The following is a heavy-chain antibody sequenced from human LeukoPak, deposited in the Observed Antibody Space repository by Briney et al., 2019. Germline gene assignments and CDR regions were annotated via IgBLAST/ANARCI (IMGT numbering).Heavy chain of an antibody. Sequence: PSETLSLTCTVSGGSISSSSYYWGWIRQPPGKGLEWIGSIYYSGSTYYNPSLKSRVTISVDTSKNQFSLKLSPVTAADTAVYYCARGLRFLEWLSWFDPWGQGTLVTVSS. D-gene: IGHD3-3*01. CDR2: IYYSGST. J-gene: IGHJ5*02. V-gene: IGHV4-39*07. CDR1: GGSISSSSYY. CDR3: ARGLRFLEWLSWFDP.